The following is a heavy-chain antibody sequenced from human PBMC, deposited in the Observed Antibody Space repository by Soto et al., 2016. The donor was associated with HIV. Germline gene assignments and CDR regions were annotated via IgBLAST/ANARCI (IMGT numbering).Heavy chain of an antibody. D-gene: IGHD6-13*01. V-gene: IGHV3-23*01. Sequence: EVQLLESGGGLVQPGGSLRLSCAASRFTFSSYAMSWVRQAPGKGLEWVSVISGSGGSTYYADSVKGRFTISRDNSKNTLYLQMNSLRAEDTAAYYCAEAGAGYSSSWYGAFDYWGQGTLVTVSS. J-gene: IGHJ4*02. CDR1: RFTFSSYA. CDR3: AEAGAGYSSSWYGAFDY. CDR2: ISGSGGST.